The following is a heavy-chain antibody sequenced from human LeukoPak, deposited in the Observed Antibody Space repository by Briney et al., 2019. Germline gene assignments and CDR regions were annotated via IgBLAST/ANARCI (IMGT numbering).Heavy chain of an antibody. J-gene: IGHJ6*02. V-gene: IGHV3-33*01. CDR3: ARATGYSSGWYLSGGMDV. CDR1: GFTFSDYG. CDR2: IYYDGSNK. Sequence: PGRSLRLSCAASGFTFSDYGMHWVRQAPGKGLEWVALIYYDGSNKYFADSVKGRFTVSRDNSKNTLYLQMNSLRAEDTAVYYCARATGYSSGWYLSGGMDVWGQGTTVTVSS. D-gene: IGHD6-19*01.